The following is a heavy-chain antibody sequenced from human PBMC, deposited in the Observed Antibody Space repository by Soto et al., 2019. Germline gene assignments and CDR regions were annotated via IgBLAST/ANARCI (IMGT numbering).Heavy chain of an antibody. D-gene: IGHD6-13*01. Sequence: QLQLQESGPGLVKPSETLSLTCTVSGGSISSSSYWGWIRQPPGKGLEWIGSIYSIGSTYYNPSLQSRVTLSVDTSKNQFSLKLSSVTAADPAVYYCRRSSRYSTDVWGQGTTVTVSS. CDR3: RRSSRYSTDV. CDR1: GGSISSSSY. CDR2: IYSIGST. J-gene: IGHJ6*02. V-gene: IGHV4-39*01.